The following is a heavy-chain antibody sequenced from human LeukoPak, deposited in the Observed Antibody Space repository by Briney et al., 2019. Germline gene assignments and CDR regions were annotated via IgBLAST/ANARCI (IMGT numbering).Heavy chain of an antibody. CDR3: ARDSVGATNYFDY. Sequence: WRSLRLSCAASGFTFSSYAMHWVRQAPGKGLEWVAVISYDGSNKYYADSVKGRFTISRDNSKNTLYLQMNSLRAEDTAVYYRARDSVGATNYFDYWGQGTLVTVSS. D-gene: IGHD1-26*01. V-gene: IGHV3-30-3*01. CDR2: ISYDGSNK. J-gene: IGHJ4*02. CDR1: GFTFSSYA.